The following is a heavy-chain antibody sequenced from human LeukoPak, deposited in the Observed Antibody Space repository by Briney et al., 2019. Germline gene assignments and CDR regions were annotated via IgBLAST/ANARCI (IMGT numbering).Heavy chain of an antibody. CDR1: GGSISSYY. CDR2: IYYSGHT. V-gene: IGHV4-59*01. CDR3: AGGDCSGGSCSPLPLDY. D-gene: IGHD2-15*01. Sequence: SETLSLTCTVSGGSISSYYWSWIRQPPGKGLEWIGYIYYSGHTNYNPSLKSRVTISVDTSKNQCSLKLSSVTAADTAVYYCAGGDCSGGSCSPLPLDYWGQGTLVTVSS. J-gene: IGHJ4*02.